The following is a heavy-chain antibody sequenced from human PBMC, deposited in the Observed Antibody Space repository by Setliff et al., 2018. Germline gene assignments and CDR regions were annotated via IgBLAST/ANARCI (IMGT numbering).Heavy chain of an antibody. Sequence: ASVKVFCKASGYTFSSYAMNWVRQAPGQGLEWMGWINTNTGNPTYAQDFTGRFVFSLDTSVSTAYLQISSLKAEDTAVYYCARGGDTITIFGVVTPDFYYYMDVWGTGTTVTV. CDR1: GYTFSSYA. D-gene: IGHD3-3*01. CDR3: ARGGDTITIFGVVTPDFYYYMDV. CDR2: INTNTGNP. V-gene: IGHV7-4-1*02. J-gene: IGHJ6*03.